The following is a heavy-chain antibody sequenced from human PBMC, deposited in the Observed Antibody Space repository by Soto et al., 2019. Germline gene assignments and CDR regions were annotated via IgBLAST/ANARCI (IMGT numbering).Heavy chain of an antibody. V-gene: IGHV5-51*01. CDR3: TRLGGYCSSTSCYHNWFDP. CDR2: IYPGDSDT. D-gene: IGHD2-2*03. CDR1: GYSFTSYW. J-gene: IGHJ5*02. Sequence: GESLKISCKGSGYSFTSYWIGWVRQMPGKGLEWMGIIYPGDSDTRYSPSFQGQVTISADKSISTAYLQWSSLKASGTAMYYCTRLGGYCSSTSCYHNWFDPWGQGTLVTVSS.